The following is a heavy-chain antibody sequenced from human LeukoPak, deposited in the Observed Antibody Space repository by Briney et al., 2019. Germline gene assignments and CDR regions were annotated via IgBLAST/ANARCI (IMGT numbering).Heavy chain of an antibody. D-gene: IGHD2-2*02. CDR1: GFTFSSYA. J-gene: IGHJ6*03. Sequence: GGSLRLSCAASGFTFSSYAMRWVRQAPGKGLEWLTLIWGDGGYKYYADSVKGRFTISRDNSKNTLYLQMNSLIGEDTAVYYCAKVRNPARCCSSTSCHTGYSYSCMDVWGKGTTVTVSS. CDR2: IWGDGGYK. V-gene: IGHV3-33*06. CDR3: AKVRNPARCCSSTSCHTGYSYSCMDV.